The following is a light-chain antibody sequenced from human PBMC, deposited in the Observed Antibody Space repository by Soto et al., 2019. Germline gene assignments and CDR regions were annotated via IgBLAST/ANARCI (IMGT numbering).Light chain of an antibody. CDR1: QSVSSN. V-gene: IGKV3-15*01. J-gene: IGKJ4*01. CDR2: GAS. Sequence: EIVLTQSPATLSVSPGASATLSCRASQSVSSNLAWYQQKPGQAPRLLIYGASTRATGIPARFSGSGSGTEFTLTISSLQSEDFAVYYCQQFSSYPLTFGGGTKVDIK. CDR3: QQFSSYPLT.